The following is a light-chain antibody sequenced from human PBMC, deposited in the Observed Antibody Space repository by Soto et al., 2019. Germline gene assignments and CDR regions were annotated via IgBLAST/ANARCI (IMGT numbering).Light chain of an antibody. CDR3: SSYTTSNTRQIV. CDR2: DVS. Sequence: QSALTQPASVSGSPGQSITISCTGTSSDVGGYNYVSWYQHHPGKAPKLIIYDVSNRPSGVSNRFSGSKSGNTASLTISGLQPEDEADYYCSSYTTSNTRQIVFGTGTKVNVL. J-gene: IGLJ1*01. CDR1: SSDVGGYNY. V-gene: IGLV2-14*03.